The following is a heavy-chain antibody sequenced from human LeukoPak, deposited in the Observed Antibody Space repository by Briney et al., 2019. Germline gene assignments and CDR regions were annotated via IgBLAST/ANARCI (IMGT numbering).Heavy chain of an antibody. CDR2: ISGSGYST. Sequence: PGGSLRLSCAASGFSFSNYGMSWVRQAPGKGLEWVSSISGSGYSTYYADSVKGRFTISRDNSKNTLYLQMNSLRAEGTAVYYCAKDLTTVTTGDYWGQGTLVTVSS. CDR3: AKDLTTVTTGDY. J-gene: IGHJ4*02. V-gene: IGHV3-23*01. D-gene: IGHD4-17*01. CDR1: GFSFSNYG.